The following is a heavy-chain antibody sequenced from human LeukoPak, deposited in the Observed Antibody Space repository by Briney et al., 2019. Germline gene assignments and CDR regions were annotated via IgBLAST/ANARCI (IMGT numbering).Heavy chain of an antibody. D-gene: IGHD3-22*01. Sequence: SETLSLTCTVSGGSISSYYWSWIRQPPGKGLEWIGYIYYIVSTNYNPSLKSRVTLSVDTSKNQFSLKLSSVTAADTAMYYCARREDYYDSSGYYLGWYFDLWGRGTLVTVSS. J-gene: IGHJ2*01. CDR3: ARREDYYDSSGYYLGWYFDL. V-gene: IGHV4-59*08. CDR2: IYYIVST. CDR1: GGSISSYY.